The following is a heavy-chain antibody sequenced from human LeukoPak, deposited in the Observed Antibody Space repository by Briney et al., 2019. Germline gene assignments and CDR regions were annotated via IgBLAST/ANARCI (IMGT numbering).Heavy chain of an antibody. V-gene: IGHV4-61*02. Sequence: SETMSLTCTVSGGSISSGSYYCSWIRQPAGKGLEWIGRIYTSGSTNYNPSLKSRVPRSVDTSKNQFSLKLSSVTAADTAVYYCARDLPPAYYDFWSGPDYWGQGTLVTVSS. CDR1: GGSISSGSYY. D-gene: IGHD3-3*01. J-gene: IGHJ4*02. CDR3: ARDLPPAYYDFWSGPDY. CDR2: IYTSGST.